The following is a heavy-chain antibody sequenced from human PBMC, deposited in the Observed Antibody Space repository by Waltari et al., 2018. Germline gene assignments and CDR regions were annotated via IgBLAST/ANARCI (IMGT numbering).Heavy chain of an antibody. CDR3: AKDKVTTPHYGMDV. J-gene: IGHJ6*02. CDR2: ISGSGGST. D-gene: IGHD4-17*01. V-gene: IGHV3-23*01. Sequence: EVQLLESGGGLVQPGGSLRLSCATSGFTFSSYAMSWVRQAPGRGLEGVSDISGSGGSTYYADSVKGRVTISRDNSKNTLYLQMNSLRAEDTAVYYCAKDKVTTPHYGMDVWGQGTTVTVSS. CDR1: GFTFSSYA.